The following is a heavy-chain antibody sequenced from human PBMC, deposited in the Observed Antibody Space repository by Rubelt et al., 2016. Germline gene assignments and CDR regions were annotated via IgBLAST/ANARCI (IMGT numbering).Heavy chain of an antibody. Sequence: EVQLVESGGGLVQPGGSLRLSCAASGFTFSSYWMHWVRQAPGKGLVWVSRINSDGSSTSYADSVKGRFTLSGDNAKNELDMQTNSMRAEDKAVYYCVSSSLDDWGQGTLVTVSS. D-gene: IGHD6-13*01. CDR3: VSSSLDD. CDR2: INSDGSST. V-gene: IGHV3-74*01. J-gene: IGHJ4*02. CDR1: GFTFSSYW.